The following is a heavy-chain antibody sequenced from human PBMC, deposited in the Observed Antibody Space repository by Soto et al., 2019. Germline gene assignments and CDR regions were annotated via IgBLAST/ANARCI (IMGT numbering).Heavy chain of an antibody. D-gene: IGHD3-3*01. V-gene: IGHV1-24*01. J-gene: IGHJ5*02. Sequence: ASVKVSCKVSGYTLTELSMHWVRQAPGKGLAWMGGFDPEDGETIYAQKFQGRVTMTEDTSTDRAYMELSSLRSEDTAVYYCATLSNDFWSGPNNWFDPWGQGTLVTVSS. CDR2: FDPEDGET. CDR1: GYTLTELS. CDR3: ATLSNDFWSGPNNWFDP.